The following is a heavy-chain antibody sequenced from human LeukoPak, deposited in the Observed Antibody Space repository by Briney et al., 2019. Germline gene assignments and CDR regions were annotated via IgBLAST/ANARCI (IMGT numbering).Heavy chain of an antibody. D-gene: IGHD3-22*01. CDR2: IKHDGSEE. V-gene: IGHV3-7*01. CDR1: GLSISGQW. CDR3: ARDRYDYDSSGLLTPYYFDY. Sequence: PGGSLRLSCVASGLSISGQWMNWVRQAPGQGLEWVANIKHDGSEEHYVDSVKGRFTISRDNSKNTLSLQMDSLRAEDTAVYYCARDRYDYDSSGLLTPYYFDYWAREPWSPSPQ. J-gene: IGHJ4*02.